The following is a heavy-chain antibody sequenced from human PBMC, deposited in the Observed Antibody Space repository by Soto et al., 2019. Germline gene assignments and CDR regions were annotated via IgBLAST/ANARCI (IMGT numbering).Heavy chain of an antibody. J-gene: IGHJ5*02. CDR2: INAGNGNT. Sequence: QVQLVQSVAEVKKPGASVKVSCKASGYTFTSYAISWVLQAPGQSLEWMGWINAGNGNTKYSERFQDRVTITRDTAASTAYMELSSLRSEDTAVYYCARGVDTARFDPWGQGTLVTVSS. CDR3: ARGVDTARFDP. CDR1: GYTFTSYA. D-gene: IGHD5-18*01. V-gene: IGHV1-3*01.